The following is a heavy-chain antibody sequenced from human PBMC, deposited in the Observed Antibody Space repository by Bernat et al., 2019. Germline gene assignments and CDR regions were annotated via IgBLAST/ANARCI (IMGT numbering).Heavy chain of an antibody. J-gene: IGHJ5*02. CDR2: INPNSGGT. Sequence: QVQLVQSGAEVKKPGASVKVSCKASGYTFTGYYMHWVRQAPRQGLEWMGWINPNSGGTNYAQKFQGWVPMTRDTSISTAYMELSRLRSDDTAVYYCARGAPDVVVPAAIPGWFDPWGQGTLVTVSS. D-gene: IGHD2-2*02. V-gene: IGHV1-2*04. CDR3: ARGAPDVVVPAAIPGWFDP. CDR1: GYTFTGYY.